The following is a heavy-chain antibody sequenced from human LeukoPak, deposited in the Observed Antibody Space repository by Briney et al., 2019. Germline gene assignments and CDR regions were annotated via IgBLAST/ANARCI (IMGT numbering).Heavy chain of an antibody. J-gene: IGHJ6*02. CDR1: GGSISSSSYY. CDR3: ARDTGSGSSLSGYGMDV. V-gene: IGHV4-39*07. D-gene: IGHD3-10*01. CDR2: IYYSGST. Sequence: TSETLSLTCTVSGGSISSSSYYWGWIRQPPGKGLEWIGSIYYSGSTYYNPSLKSRVTISVDTSKNQFSLKLSSVTAADTAVYYCARDTGSGSSLSGYGMDVWGQGTTVTVSS.